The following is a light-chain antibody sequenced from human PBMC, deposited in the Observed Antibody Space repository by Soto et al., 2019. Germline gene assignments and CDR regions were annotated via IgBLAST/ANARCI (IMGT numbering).Light chain of an antibody. J-gene: IGLJ1*01. Sequence: QSVLTQPPSASGSPGQSVTISCTGTSSDVGGYNYVSWYQQHPGKAPKLIIYGVSKRPSGVPDRFSGSKSGNTASLTVSGLQAEDEADYYCSSYAGSSLVFGTGTKVTVL. CDR3: SSYAGSSLV. CDR1: SSDVGGYNY. V-gene: IGLV2-8*01. CDR2: GVS.